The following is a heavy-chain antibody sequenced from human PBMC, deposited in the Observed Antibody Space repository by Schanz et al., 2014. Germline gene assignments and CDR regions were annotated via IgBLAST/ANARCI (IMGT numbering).Heavy chain of an antibody. J-gene: IGHJ4*02. V-gene: IGHV3-13*01. CDR2: IGYLGDT. D-gene: IGHD2-15*01. CDR1: GFTLSNSD. CDR3: ARDRGYCSGGSCLTFDY. Sequence: EVQLVESGGGLVQPGGSLRLSCAASGFTLSNSDMHWVRQGTGKGLEWVSTIGYLGDTYYPDSVKGRFTMSRDNSKNTLYLQMNTLRAEDTAVYYCARDRGYCSGGSCLTFDYWGQGTLVTVSS.